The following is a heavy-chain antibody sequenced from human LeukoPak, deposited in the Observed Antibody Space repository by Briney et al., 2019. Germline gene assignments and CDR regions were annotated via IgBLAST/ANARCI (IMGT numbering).Heavy chain of an antibody. V-gene: IGHV3-48*02. CDR3: ARDLTPERVGVSLGGDY. Sequence: GGSLRLSCAASGFTFSSHGMSWVRQAPGKGLEWVSYISGTGDKIYYGDSVKGRFIISRDNSKNLLHLQMNSLRDEDTGVYYCARDLTPERVGVSLGGDYWGQGILVTVSS. CDR1: GFTFSSHG. D-gene: IGHD1-26*01. J-gene: IGHJ4*02. CDR2: ISGTGDKI.